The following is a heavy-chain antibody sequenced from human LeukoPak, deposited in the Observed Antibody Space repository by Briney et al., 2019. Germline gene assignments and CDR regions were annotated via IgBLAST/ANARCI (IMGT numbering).Heavy chain of an antibody. CDR2: ITGVGGST. CDR1: RFTFSTYG. D-gene: IGHD3-22*01. CDR3: AKSSYYDSSGYYREYYFDY. V-gene: IGHV3-23*01. J-gene: IGHJ4*02. Sequence: GGSLRLSCAASRFTFSTYGMSWVRQAPGKGLEWVSSITGVGGSTYYADSVKGRFTISRDNSKNTLYLQMNSLRAEDTAVYYCAKSSYYDSSGYYREYYFDYWGQGTLVTVSS.